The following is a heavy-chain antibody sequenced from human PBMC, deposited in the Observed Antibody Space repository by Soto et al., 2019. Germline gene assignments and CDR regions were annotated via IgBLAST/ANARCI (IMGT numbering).Heavy chain of an antibody. Sequence: QVQLQQWGAGLLKPSETLSLTCAVYGGSFSGYYWSWIRQPPGKGLEWIGEVNHSGSTNYNPSLKSLVTISVDTSKNHFSLKLSSVTAADTAVYYGARGYGRNFDYWGQGTLVTVSS. CDR2: VNHSGST. J-gene: IGHJ4*02. V-gene: IGHV4-34*01. D-gene: IGHD3-10*01. CDR1: GGSFSGYY. CDR3: ARGYGRNFDY.